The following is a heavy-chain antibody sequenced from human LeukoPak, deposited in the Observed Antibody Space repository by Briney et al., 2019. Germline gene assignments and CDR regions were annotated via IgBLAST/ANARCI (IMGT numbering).Heavy chain of an antibody. V-gene: IGHV3-23*01. D-gene: IGHD3-10*01. CDR2: ISGSGGST. CDR1: GFTFSSYA. CDR3: AREVLSGSYGDQRALSS. J-gene: IGHJ5*02. Sequence: PGGSLRLSCAASGFTFSSYAMSWVRQAPGKGLEWVSAISGSGGSTYYADSVKGRFTISRDNSKNSLFLQMNSLRAEDTAVYYCAREVLSGSYGDQRALSSWGQGTLVTVSS.